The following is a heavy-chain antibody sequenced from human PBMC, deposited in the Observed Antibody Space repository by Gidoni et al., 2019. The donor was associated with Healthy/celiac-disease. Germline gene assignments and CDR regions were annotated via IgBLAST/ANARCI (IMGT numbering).Heavy chain of an antibody. CDR3: ARGARDFWSGMGGMDV. D-gene: IGHD3-3*01. CDR2: IYYSGST. Sequence: QVQLQESGPGLVKPSQTLSLTCTVSGGSISSGDYYWSWIRQPPGKGLEWIGYIYYSGSTYYNPSLKSRVTISVDTSKNQFSLKLSSVTAADTAVYYCARGARDFWSGMGGMDVWGQGTTVTVSS. CDR1: GGSISSGDYY. J-gene: IGHJ6*02. V-gene: IGHV4-30-4*01.